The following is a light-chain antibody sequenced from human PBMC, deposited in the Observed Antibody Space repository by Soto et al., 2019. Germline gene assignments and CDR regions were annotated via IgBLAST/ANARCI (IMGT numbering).Light chain of an antibody. CDR1: QSVSSY. CDR2: DAS. V-gene: IGKV3-11*01. Sequence: EIVLTQSPDTLSLSPGERATLSCRASQSVSSYFAWYQQKPGQAPRLLIYDASHRATGIPARFSGSGSGTDFTLTISSLEADDVAIYYCQQRANWPVTFGQGTRVDIK. J-gene: IGKJ1*01. CDR3: QQRANWPVT.